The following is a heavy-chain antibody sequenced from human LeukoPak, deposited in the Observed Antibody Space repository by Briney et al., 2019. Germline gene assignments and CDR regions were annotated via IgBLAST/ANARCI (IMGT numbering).Heavy chain of an antibody. D-gene: IGHD6-13*01. Sequence: PSETLSLTCTVSGGSIGSYYWSWIRQPPGKGLEWIGYIYYSGSTNYNPSLKSRVTKSVDTSKNQFSLKLSSVTAADTAVYYCARDSSSYYYFDYWGQGTLVTVSS. CDR2: IYYSGST. J-gene: IGHJ4*02. CDR1: GGSIGSYY. CDR3: ARDSSSYYYFDY. V-gene: IGHV4-59*01.